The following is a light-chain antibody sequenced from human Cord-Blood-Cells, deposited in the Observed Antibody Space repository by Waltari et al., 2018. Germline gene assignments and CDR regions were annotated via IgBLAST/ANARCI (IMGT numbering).Light chain of an antibody. J-gene: IGKJ4*01. CDR2: DAS. V-gene: IGKV3-11*01. CDR3: QQRSNWRT. Sequence: EIVLTQSPATLSLSPAERATLSCRASQSVSSYLAWYQQKPGQAPRPLIYDASNRATGIPARFSGSGSGTDFTLTISSLEPEDFAVYYCQQRSNWRTFGGGTKVEIK. CDR1: QSVSSY.